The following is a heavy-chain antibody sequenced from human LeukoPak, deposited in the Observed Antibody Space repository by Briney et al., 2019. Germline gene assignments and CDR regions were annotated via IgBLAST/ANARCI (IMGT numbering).Heavy chain of an antibody. CDR1: GFTFSNYA. V-gene: IGHV3-23*01. CDR2: ISGSGDST. J-gene: IGHJ4*02. D-gene: IGHD3-10*01. Sequence: GGSLRLSCAASGFTFSNYAMTWVRQAPGKGLEWVSTISGSGDSTYYADSVKGRFTISRDNSKITLYFQMNSLRAEDTAVYYCAKDRAVRGIMGGLPYWGQGTLVTVSS. CDR3: AKDRAVRGIMGGLPY.